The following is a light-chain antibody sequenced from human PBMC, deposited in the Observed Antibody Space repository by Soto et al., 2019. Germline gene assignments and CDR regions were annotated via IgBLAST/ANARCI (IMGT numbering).Light chain of an antibody. CDR1: QAIINY. CDR3: QQLFIYPPT. J-gene: IGKJ3*01. V-gene: IGKV1-9*01. Sequence: IQLTQSPSSLSASVGDRVTITCRASQAIINYLAWYQQKPGKAPQLLIYGASTLQSGVPSRFSGSGSGTHFTLTVSSPQPQDFATYYCQQLFIYPPTFGPGTKVDI. CDR2: GAS.